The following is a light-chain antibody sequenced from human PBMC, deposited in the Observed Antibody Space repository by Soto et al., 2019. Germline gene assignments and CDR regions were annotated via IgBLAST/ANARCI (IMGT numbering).Light chain of an antibody. CDR3: SSHGGGNYV. CDR2: EVS. J-gene: IGLJ1*01. Sequence: QSALTQPPSASGSPGQSVTISCTGTSNDFGGYNYVSWYQQHPGKAPKLIIFEVSERPSGVPDRFSGSKSGSTASLTVSGLQAEDEADYYCSSHGGGNYVFGTGTKLTVL. CDR1: SNDFGGYNY. V-gene: IGLV2-8*01.